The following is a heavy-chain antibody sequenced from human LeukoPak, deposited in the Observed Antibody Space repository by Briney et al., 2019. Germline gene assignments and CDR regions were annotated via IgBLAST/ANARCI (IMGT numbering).Heavy chain of an antibody. Sequence: GASVKVSCKASGYTFTSYYMHWVRQARGQGLEWMGIINPSAGSTSYAQKFQGRVTMTRDTSTSTVYMELSSLRSEDTAVYYCARDGSTRYCSSTSCYKHYYYGMDVWGQGTTVTVSS. D-gene: IGHD2-2*02. J-gene: IGHJ6*02. CDR2: INPSAGST. CDR3: ARDGSTRYCSSTSCYKHYYYGMDV. V-gene: IGHV1-46*01. CDR1: GYTFTSYY.